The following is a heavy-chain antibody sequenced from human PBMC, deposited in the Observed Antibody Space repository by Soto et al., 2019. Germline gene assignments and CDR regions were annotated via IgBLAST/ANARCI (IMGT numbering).Heavy chain of an antibody. CDR2: IIPIFGTA. V-gene: IGHV1-69*01. Sequence: QVQLVQSGAEVKKPGSSVKVSCKASGGTFSSYAISWVRQAPGQGLEWMGGIIPIFGTANYAQKFKGRGTIRADESTSTAHMEMSSLGSEDTAVYYCARDRGYCTNGVCCPYFFGMDVWGQGTTVTVSS. CDR1: GGTFSSYA. CDR3: ARDRGYCTNGVCCPYFFGMDV. J-gene: IGHJ6*02. D-gene: IGHD2-8*01.